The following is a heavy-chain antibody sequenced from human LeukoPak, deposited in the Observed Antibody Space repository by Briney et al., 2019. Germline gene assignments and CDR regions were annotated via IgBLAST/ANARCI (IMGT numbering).Heavy chain of an antibody. Sequence: SVKVSFKSSGGTFSSYAISWVRQAPGQGLEWVGGIIPIFGTANYAQKFQGRVTITTDESTSTAYMEPSSLRSEDTAVYYCAESQGSYVSGWFDPWGQGTLVTVSS. CDR1: GGTFSSYA. J-gene: IGHJ5*02. CDR2: IIPIFGTA. CDR3: AESQGSYVSGWFDP. V-gene: IGHV1-69*05. D-gene: IGHD1-26*01.